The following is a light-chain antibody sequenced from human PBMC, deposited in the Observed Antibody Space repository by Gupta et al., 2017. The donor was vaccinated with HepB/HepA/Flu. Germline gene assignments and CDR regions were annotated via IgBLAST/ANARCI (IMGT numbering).Light chain of an antibody. J-gene: IGKJ3*01. Sequence: EIVMTQSPATLSVSPGERATLSCRASQSVSSNLAWYQQKPGQAPRLLIYGASTRATGIPARFSGSGSGTEFTRTFSSLQSEDFAAYSGQQSTNWPRFGLRTNVDI. V-gene: IGKV3-15*01. CDR1: QSVSSN. CDR3: QQSTNWPR. CDR2: GAS.